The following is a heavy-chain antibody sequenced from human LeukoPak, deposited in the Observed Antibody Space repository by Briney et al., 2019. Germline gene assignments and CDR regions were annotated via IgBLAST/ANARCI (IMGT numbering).Heavy chain of an antibody. D-gene: IGHD6-6*01. CDR2: IKQDGSDK. J-gene: IGHJ4*02. CDR1: GFIYTNYW. CDR3: ARIYRSTSGYCFDH. Sequence: GGSLRLSCAASGFIYTNYWMSWVRQAPGKGLEWVANIKQDGSDKYYVDSLKGRFTISRDNANNSLSLQMNSLRAEDTSVYYCARIYRSTSGYCFDHWGQGTLVTVSS. V-gene: IGHV3-7*01.